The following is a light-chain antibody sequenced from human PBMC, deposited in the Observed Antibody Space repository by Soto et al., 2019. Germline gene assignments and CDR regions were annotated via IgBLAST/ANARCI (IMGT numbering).Light chain of an antibody. CDR2: AAS. V-gene: IGKV1-27*01. Sequence: DIRMTQSPSSLSASVGDRVTITCRASQGISNYLDWYQQKPGKVPKLLIYAASTLQSGVPSRFSGSGAGTDFTLTISRLQPEDVATYYCQKYSSAPFTFGPGAKVDVK. J-gene: IGKJ3*01. CDR1: QGISNY. CDR3: QKYSSAPFT.